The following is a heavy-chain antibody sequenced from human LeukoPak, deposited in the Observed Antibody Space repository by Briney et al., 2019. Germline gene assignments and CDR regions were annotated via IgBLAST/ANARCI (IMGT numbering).Heavy chain of an antibody. V-gene: IGHV3-33*05. Sequence: GGSLRLSCAASGFTFSSYGMHWVRQAPGKGLEWMAVISYDGDNSKNTLHLQMNSLRAEDTAVYYCAKASGPYGDTTIDYWGQGTLVTVSS. D-gene: IGHD4-17*01. CDR1: GFTFSSYG. CDR2: ISYD. J-gene: IGHJ4*02. CDR3: AKASGPYGDTTIDY.